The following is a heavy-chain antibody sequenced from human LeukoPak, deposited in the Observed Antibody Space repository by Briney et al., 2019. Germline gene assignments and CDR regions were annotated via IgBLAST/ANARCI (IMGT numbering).Heavy chain of an antibody. CDR1: GFTVSSNY. Sequence: GGSLRLSCAASGFTVSSNYMSWVRQAPGKGLEWVAVMYSGGSTYYADSVKGRFTISRDNSKNTLYVQMNSLRAEDTAVYYCARAFYDSRGYGMDVWGQGTTVTVSS. CDR2: MYSGGST. J-gene: IGHJ6*02. CDR3: ARAFYDSRGYGMDV. D-gene: IGHD3-22*01. V-gene: IGHV3-53*01.